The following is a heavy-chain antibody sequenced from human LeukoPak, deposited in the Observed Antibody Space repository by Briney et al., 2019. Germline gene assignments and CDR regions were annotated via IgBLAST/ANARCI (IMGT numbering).Heavy chain of an antibody. D-gene: IGHD6-13*01. CDR1: GGSISSYY. CDR3: ARVSDSSSWYDY. V-gene: IGHV4-59*01. CDR2: INYSGST. J-gene: IGHJ4*02. Sequence: PSETLSLTCTVSGGSISSYYWSWIRQPPGKGLEWIGYINYSGSTNYNPSLKSRVTISLDTSKNQFSLKLSSVTAADTAVYYCARVSDSSSWYDYWGQGTLVTVSS.